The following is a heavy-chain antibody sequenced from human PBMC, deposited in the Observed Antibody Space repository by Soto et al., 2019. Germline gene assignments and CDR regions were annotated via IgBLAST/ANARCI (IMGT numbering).Heavy chain of an antibody. CDR2: ISSNGVGT. Sequence: ESVGGLAQPGGSLRLSCAASGFTLSGYAMDWVRQAPGKGLEYVSGISSNGVGTYYANSVQGRFTISRDNSKNTVYLQMGSLRTEDMAVYYCARRARQDFYYMDVWGKGTTVTVSS. CDR1: GFTLSGYA. V-gene: IGHV3-64*01. D-gene: IGHD6-6*01. J-gene: IGHJ6*03. CDR3: ARRARQDFYYMDV.